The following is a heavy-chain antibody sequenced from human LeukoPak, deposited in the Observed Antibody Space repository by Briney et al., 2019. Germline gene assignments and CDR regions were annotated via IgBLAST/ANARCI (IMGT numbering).Heavy chain of an antibody. V-gene: IGHV4-31*03. D-gene: IGHD3-3*01. Sequence: SETLSLTCTVSGGSISSGGYYWGWIRQHPGKGLEWIGYIYYSGSTYYNPSLKSRVTISVDTSKNQFSLKLSSVTAADTAVYYCARARYYDFWSGYYPYFDYWGQGTLVTVSS. CDR3: ARARYYDFWSGYYPYFDY. CDR2: IYYSGST. CDR1: GGSISSGGYY. J-gene: IGHJ4*02.